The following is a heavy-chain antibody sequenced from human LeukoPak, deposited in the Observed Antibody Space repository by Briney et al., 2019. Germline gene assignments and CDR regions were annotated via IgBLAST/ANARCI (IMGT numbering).Heavy chain of an antibody. J-gene: IGHJ6*03. Sequence: SETLSLTCAVYGGSFSGYYWTWIRQSPGKELEWIGEINPSGSTYYNPSLKSRLTISRDTSKNQFSLRLSSVTAADTAVYYCARGRQEISMILVVMTGVSYYLDVWGKGTTVTIS. CDR2: INPSGST. D-gene: IGHD3-22*01. V-gene: IGHV4-34*01. CDR1: GGSFSGYY. CDR3: ARGRQEISMILVVMTGVSYYLDV.